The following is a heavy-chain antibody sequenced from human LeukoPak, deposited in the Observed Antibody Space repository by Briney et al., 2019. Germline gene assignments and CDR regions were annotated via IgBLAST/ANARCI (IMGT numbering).Heavy chain of an antibody. V-gene: IGHV4-39*01. D-gene: IGHD4-17*01. Sequence: SETLSLTCTVSGGSISSTSYFWDWIRQPPGKGLEWIGSIHFSGRTYYSPSLTSRVTISVDTSKNQFSLKVSSVTAADTAVYYCGRRPTGLFEYWGQGTLVTVSS. CDR2: IHFSGRT. J-gene: IGHJ4*02. CDR3: GRRPTGLFEY. CDR1: GGSISSTSYF.